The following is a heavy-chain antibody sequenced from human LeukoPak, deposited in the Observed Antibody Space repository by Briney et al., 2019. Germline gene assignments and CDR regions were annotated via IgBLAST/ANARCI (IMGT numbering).Heavy chain of an antibody. J-gene: IGHJ4*02. CDR2: ISGSGGST. D-gene: IGHD2-15*01. CDR1: VCTFSSYA. CDR3: AKRYCSGGSFYYFDY. Sequence: PGESLRLSWAASVCTFSSYAMSWVRKAPWKGLEWVSAISGSGGSTYYADSVKGRFTISGDNSKNTLYLQMNSLRAEDTAVYYCAKRYCSGGSFYYFDYWGQGTLVTVSS. V-gene: IGHV3-23*01.